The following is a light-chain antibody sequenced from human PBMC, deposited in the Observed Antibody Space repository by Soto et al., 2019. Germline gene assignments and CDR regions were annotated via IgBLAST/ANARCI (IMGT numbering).Light chain of an antibody. CDR3: QQRSNWQGAT. J-gene: IGKJ4*01. V-gene: IGKV3D-20*02. Sequence: ETVLTQSPGTVSLSPGESATLSCRASQSIGKSYLAWFQHKPGQAPRLLIYGASTRATGIPDRFRGSGSGTDFTLTVSSLEPEDFAVYYCQQRSNWQGATFGGGTKVDIK. CDR1: QSIGKSY. CDR2: GAS.